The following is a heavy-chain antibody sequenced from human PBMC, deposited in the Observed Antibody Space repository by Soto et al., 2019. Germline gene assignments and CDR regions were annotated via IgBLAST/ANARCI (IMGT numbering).Heavy chain of an antibody. J-gene: IGHJ6*02. CDR1: GFTFSDFA. CDR3: AAPRDEYGSGVSWFTYGMDI. CDR2: LDGAGGST. Sequence: GSLRLSCLASGFTFSDFAMTWVRHVPGRGLEWVASLDGAGGSTYYAESVRGRFSISRDNSQNTLFLQMKRLTVDDTAIYYCAAPRDEYGSGVSWFTYGMDIWGQGTTVTVSS. D-gene: IGHD3-10*01. V-gene: IGHV3-23*01.